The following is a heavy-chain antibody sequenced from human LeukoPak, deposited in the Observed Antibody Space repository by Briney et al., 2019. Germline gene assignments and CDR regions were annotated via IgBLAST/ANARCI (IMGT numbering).Heavy chain of an antibody. D-gene: IGHD2-21*01. Sequence: GGSLRLSCAASGFTFNNYAMSWVRQAPGKGLEWVSAISGSGASTYYADSVKGRFTISRDNSKNTLYVQMNSLRAEDTAVYYCASAVIRAREIHWGQGTLVTVSS. V-gene: IGHV3-23*01. CDR3: ASAVIRAREIH. J-gene: IGHJ4*02. CDR2: ISGSGAST. CDR1: GFTFNNYA.